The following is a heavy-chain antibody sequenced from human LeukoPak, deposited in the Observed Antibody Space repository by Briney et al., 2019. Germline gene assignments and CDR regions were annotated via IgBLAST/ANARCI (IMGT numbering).Heavy chain of an antibody. V-gene: IGHV3-21*04. CDR3: AKASIPYGDYPPDY. D-gene: IGHD4-17*01. J-gene: IGHJ4*02. CDR2: ISSSSHYI. Sequence: GGSLRLSCAASGFTFSSYSMNWVRQAHGKGLEWVSSISSSSHYIYYADSVKGRFTISRDNAKNSLYLQMNSLRAEDMALYYCAKASIPYGDYPPDYWGQGTLVTVSS. CDR1: GFTFSSYS.